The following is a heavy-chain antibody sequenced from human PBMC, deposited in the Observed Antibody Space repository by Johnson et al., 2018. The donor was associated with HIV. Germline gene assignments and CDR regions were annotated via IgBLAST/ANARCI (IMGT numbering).Heavy chain of an antibody. CDR1: GFTFSSYA. Sequence: QVQLVESGGGVVQPGRSLRLSCAASGFTFSSYAMHWVRQAPGKGLEWVAVISYDGSNKYYADSVKGRFTISRDNAKNSLYLQMNSLRAEDTAVYYCAREGPIFGVVIKKFHDAFDIWGQGAMATVSS. CDR2: ISYDGSNK. D-gene: IGHD3-3*01. CDR3: AREGPIFGVVIKKFHDAFDI. V-gene: IGHV3-30-3*01. J-gene: IGHJ3*02.